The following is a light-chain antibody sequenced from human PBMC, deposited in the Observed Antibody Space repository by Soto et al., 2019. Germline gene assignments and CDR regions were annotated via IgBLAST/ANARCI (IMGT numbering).Light chain of an antibody. V-gene: IGKV1-5*03. CDR2: KAS. J-gene: IGKJ1*01. CDR3: QTYNYLWT. Sequence: LQMTQSPSTLSASVGDTVTITCRASQSINSGLAWYQQKPGRAPKLLIYKASSLESGVPSRFSGSGYGTEFTLTISSVLPEAFANYYCQTYNYLWTFGQGTKVDIK. CDR1: QSINSG.